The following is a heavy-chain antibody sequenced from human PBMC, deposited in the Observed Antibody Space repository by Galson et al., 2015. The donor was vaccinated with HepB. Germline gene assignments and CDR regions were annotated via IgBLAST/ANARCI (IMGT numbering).Heavy chain of an antibody. J-gene: IGHJ6*02. V-gene: IGHV1-18*01. CDR2: ISAYNGNT. D-gene: IGHD3-9*01. Sequence: SVKVSCKASGYTFTSYGISWVRQAPGQGLEWMGWISAYNGNTNYAQKLQGRVTMTTDTSTSTAYMELRSLRSDDTAVYYCARGSYDILTGYYYYYGMDVWGQGTTVTVSS. CDR3: ARGSYDILTGYYYYYGMDV. CDR1: GYTFTSYG.